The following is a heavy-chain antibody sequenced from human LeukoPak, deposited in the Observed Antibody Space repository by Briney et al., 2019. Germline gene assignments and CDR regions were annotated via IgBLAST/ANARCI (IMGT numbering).Heavy chain of an antibody. CDR2: IIPILGIA. Sequence: VASVKDSCKASGGTFSSYTISWVRQAPGQGLEWMGRIIPILGIANYAQKFQGRVTITADKSTSTAYMELSSLRSEDTAVYYCARLDTAMSIDYWGQGTLVTVSS. V-gene: IGHV1-69*02. D-gene: IGHD5-18*01. CDR1: GGTFSSYT. CDR3: ARLDTAMSIDY. J-gene: IGHJ4*02.